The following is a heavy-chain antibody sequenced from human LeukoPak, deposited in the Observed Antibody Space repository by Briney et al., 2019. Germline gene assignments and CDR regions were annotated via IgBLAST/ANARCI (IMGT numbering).Heavy chain of an antibody. D-gene: IGHD5-18*01. CDR2: IYYSGST. CDR3: ARIGMGPYSYGSYYFDY. Sequence: SETLSLTCTVSGGSISSYYWSWIRQPPGKGLEWIGYIYYSGSTNYNPSLKSRVTISVDTSKNPFSLKLSSVTAADTAVYYCARIGMGPYSYGSYYFDYWGQGTLVTVSS. V-gene: IGHV4-59*01. CDR1: GGSISSYY. J-gene: IGHJ4*02.